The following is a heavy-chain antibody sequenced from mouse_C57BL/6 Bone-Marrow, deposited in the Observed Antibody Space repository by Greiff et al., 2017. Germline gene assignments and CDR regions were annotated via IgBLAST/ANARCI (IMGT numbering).Heavy chain of an antibody. CDR2: INPYNGGT. V-gene: IGHV1-19*01. CDR1: GYTFTDYY. J-gene: IGHJ2*01. D-gene: IGHD1-1*01. CDR3: ARLLLRVDY. Sequence: EVQLQQSGPVLVKPGASVKMSCKASGYTFTDYYMNWVKQSHGKSLEWIGVINPYNGGTSYNQKFKGKATLTVDKSSSTAYMELNSLTSEDSAVYYCARLLLRVDYWGQGTTLTVSS.